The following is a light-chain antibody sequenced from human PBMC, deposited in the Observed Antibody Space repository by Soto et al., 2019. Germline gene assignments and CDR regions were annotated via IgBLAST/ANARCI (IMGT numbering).Light chain of an antibody. CDR1: QSITAS. J-gene: IGKJ1*01. V-gene: IGKV1-5*01. Sequence: DIQMTQSPSTLSASVGDSVTITCRASQSITASLAWYQQKPGEAPKLLIYDVSNLESGVPSRFSGSGSGTHFSLTIRSLQPDDFATYYCQQYDYSRTFGQGTKVEIK. CDR2: DVS. CDR3: QQYDYSRT.